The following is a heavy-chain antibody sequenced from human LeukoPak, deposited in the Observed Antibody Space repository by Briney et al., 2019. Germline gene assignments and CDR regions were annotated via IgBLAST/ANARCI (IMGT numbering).Heavy chain of an antibody. CDR3: AAYSGYDYYYYYMDV. J-gene: IGHJ6*03. CDR2: IYSGDSDT. D-gene: IGHD5-12*01. CDR1: GYSFTSYW. Sequence: GESLKISCKGSGYSFTSYWIGWVRQMPGKGLEWRGIIYSGDSDTRYSPYFQGQVTISADKPISTAYLQWSSLKASGTAMYYCAAYSGYDYYYYYMDVWGKGTTVTVSS. V-gene: IGHV5-51*04.